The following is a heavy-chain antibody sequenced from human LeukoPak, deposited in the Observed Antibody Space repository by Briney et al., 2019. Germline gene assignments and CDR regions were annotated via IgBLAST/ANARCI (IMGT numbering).Heavy chain of an antibody. CDR2: IYYTGST. Sequence: SETLYLTCTVSGGSISTYYWSWIRQPPRKGLEWIGYIYYTGSTNYNPSLKSRVTMSVDASKNQFSLKLTSVTAADTAVYYCVRVSCSGGTCLSPDWGQGTVATVSS. CDR1: GGSISTYY. V-gene: IGHV4-59*01. CDR3: VRVSCSGGTCLSPD. J-gene: IGHJ4*02. D-gene: IGHD2-15*01.